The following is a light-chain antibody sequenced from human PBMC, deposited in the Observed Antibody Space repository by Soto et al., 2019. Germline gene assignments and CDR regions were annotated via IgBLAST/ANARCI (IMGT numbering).Light chain of an antibody. J-gene: IGKJ5*01. CDR2: GAS. CDR1: QSISAKH. Sequence: EIVLTQSPGTLSLSPGEIATLYFSASQSISAKHLAWYQLRPGQSPRLLIYGASGRATGVPGRFSGSGSGTEFTLTISRLEPEDFVVYCCQHFGTSPPYTFGQGTRLEI. CDR3: QHFGTSPPYT. V-gene: IGKV3-20*01.